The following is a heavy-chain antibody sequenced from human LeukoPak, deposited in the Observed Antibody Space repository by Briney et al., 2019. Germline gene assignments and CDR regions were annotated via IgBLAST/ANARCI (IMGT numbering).Heavy chain of an antibody. Sequence: PSETLSLTCAVYGGSFSGYYWSWIRQPPGKGLEWIGEINHSGSTNYNPSLKSRVTISVDTSKNQFSLKLSSVTAADTAVYYCARVGRDTRELKYSGSSNGHFDYWGQGTLVTVSS. J-gene: IGHJ4*02. CDR3: ARVGRDTRELKYSGSSNGHFDY. V-gene: IGHV4-34*01. CDR2: INHSGST. D-gene: IGHD1-26*01. CDR1: GGSFSGYY.